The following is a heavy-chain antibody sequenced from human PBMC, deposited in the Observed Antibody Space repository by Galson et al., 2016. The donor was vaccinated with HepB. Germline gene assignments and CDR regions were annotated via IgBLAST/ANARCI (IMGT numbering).Heavy chain of an antibody. Sequence: SLRLSCAASGLTFNNYAMSWVRQAPGKGLEWVSGISGCGNNAYYADSVKGRFTISRDNSNNTRYLQMNSLRAEDTAVYYCARGGPFSTSWYLDFWGQGTLLTVSS. J-gene: IGHJ4*02. CDR3: ARGGPFSTSWYLDF. CDR1: GLTFNNYA. V-gene: IGHV3-23*01. CDR2: ISGCGNNA. D-gene: IGHD6-13*01.